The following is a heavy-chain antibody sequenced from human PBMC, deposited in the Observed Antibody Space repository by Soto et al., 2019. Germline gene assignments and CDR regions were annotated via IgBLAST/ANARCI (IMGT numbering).Heavy chain of an antibody. V-gene: IGHV1-18*01. Sequence: QVPLVQSGAEVKKPGASVRVSCKASGYTFNDYGISWVRQAPGQGLEWRGWIGPYEGVTNHAQTFQGRVTMTVDTSTTTADMELRSLRSDDTALYYCARCYCSVGSCYTCWHFDLWGPGTLVTVTA. CDR2: IGPYEGVT. CDR1: GYTFNDYG. CDR3: ARCYCSVGSCYTCWHFDL. J-gene: IGHJ2*01. D-gene: IGHD2-15*01.